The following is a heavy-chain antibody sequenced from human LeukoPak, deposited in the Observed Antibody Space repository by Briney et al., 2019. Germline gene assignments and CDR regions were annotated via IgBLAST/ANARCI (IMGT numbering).Heavy chain of an antibody. V-gene: IGHV1-69*13. CDR2: IIPIFGTA. D-gene: IGHD3-9*01. CDR3: ARGGLTYYDILTGYQYYFDY. J-gene: IGHJ4*02. CDR1: GGTFSSYA. Sequence: ASVKVSCKASGGTFSSYAISWVGQAPGQRLEWMGGIIPIFGTANYAQKFQGRVTITADESTSTAYMELSSLRSEDTAVYYCARGGLTYYDILTGYQYYFDYWGQGTLVTVSS.